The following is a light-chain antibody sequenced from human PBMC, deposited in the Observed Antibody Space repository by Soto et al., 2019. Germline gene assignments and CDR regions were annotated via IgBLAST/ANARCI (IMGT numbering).Light chain of an antibody. CDR1: QSVDSST. CDR2: GAS. V-gene: IGKV3-20*01. CDR3: QHFDDSLT. J-gene: IGKJ4*01. Sequence: EVVLTQSLGTLSLSPGERATLSCRASQSVDSSTLAWYQQKPGQAPRLLISGASKRATGTPDRFSGSGSGDNFPLTIRRLEPEDFAVYYCQHFDDSLTFGGGTKVEIK.